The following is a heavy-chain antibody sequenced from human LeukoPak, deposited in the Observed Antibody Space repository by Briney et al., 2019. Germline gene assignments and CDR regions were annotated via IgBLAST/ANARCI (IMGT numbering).Heavy chain of an antibody. CDR1: GYTFTGYS. CDR3: ARSPTYYDSSGYYDL. D-gene: IGHD3-22*01. Sequence: ASVKVSCKASGYTFTGYSMHWVRQAPGQGLEWLGQINPNSGGTNYAQNFQGRVTMTRDTSVSTAYMELSRLRSDDTAVYYCARSPTYYDSSGYYDLWGQGTLVTVSS. J-gene: IGHJ4*02. V-gene: IGHV1-2*06. CDR2: INPNSGGT.